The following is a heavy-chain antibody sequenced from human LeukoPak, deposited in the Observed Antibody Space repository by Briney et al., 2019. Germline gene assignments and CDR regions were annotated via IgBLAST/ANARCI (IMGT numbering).Heavy chain of an antibody. CDR2: IKQDGSEK. J-gene: IGHJ6*03. CDR1: GFTFSSYW. Sequence: PGGSLRLSCAGSGFTFSSYWMSWVRQAPGKGLEWVANIKQDGSEKHYVDSVKGRFTISRDNAKNSLLLQMNSLRAEDTAVYFCARVKQQLVRLLGRDTTYYYYYYMDVWGKGTTVTVSS. V-gene: IGHV3-7*01. D-gene: IGHD6-13*01. CDR3: ARVKQQLVRLLGRDTTYYYYYYMDV.